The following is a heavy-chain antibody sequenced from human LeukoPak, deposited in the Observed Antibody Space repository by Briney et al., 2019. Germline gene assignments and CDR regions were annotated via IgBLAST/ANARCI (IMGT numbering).Heavy chain of an antibody. V-gene: IGHV4-59*01. CDR1: GGSISSYW. CDR3: ARALISGGPVPFPVD. J-gene: IGHJ4*02. D-gene: IGHD1-26*01. CDR2: ISDSGST. Sequence: SETLSLTCTVSGGSISSYWWSWIRQPPGKGLEWIGHISDSGSTNYNSSLKSRLTISVDTSKNQFSLKLSSVTAADTAMYYCARALISGGPVPFPVDWGQGTLVTVSS.